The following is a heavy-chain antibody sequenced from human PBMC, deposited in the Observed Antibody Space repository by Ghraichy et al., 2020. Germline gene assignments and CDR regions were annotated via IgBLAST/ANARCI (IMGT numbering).Heavy chain of an antibody. J-gene: IGHJ5*02. D-gene: IGHD6-19*01. CDR2: ISYDGSEK. Sequence: GESLNISCAASGFTFSSYVMHWVRQAPGKGLEWVTIISYDGSEKNYADSVKGRFTISRDNSKNTLYLQMNSLRVEDTAVYYCARQWSVDATERNWFDPWGPGTLVTLPS. V-gene: IGHV3-30-3*01. CDR1: GFTFSSYV. CDR3: ARQWSVDATERNWFDP.